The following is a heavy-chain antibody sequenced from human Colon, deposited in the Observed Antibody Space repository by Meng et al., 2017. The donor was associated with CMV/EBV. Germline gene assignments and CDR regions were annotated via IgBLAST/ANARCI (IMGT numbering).Heavy chain of an antibody. D-gene: IGHD2-2*01. J-gene: IGHJ1*01. Sequence: GESLKISCAASGFTFSSYSMNWVRQAPGKGLEWVSSISSTGNYIYYADSMKGRFTISRDNAKNSLYLQMNSLRAEDTAVYYCATGRRYQLLWGDFQHWGQGTLVTVSS. CDR1: GFTFSSYS. CDR2: ISSTGNYI. CDR3: ATGRRYQLLWGDFQH. V-gene: IGHV3-21*04.